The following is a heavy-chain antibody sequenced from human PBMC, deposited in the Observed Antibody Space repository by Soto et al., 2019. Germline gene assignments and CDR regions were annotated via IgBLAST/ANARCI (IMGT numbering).Heavy chain of an antibody. J-gene: IGHJ5*02. CDR2: IIPIFGTA. CDR1: GGTFSSYA. V-gene: IGHV1-69*12. Sequence: QVQLVQSGAEVKKPGSSVKVSCKASGGTFSSYAISWVRQAPGQGLEWMGGIIPIFGTANYAQKFQGRVTSTAAEYTSTAYMELSSLRSEDTAVYYCARGVRDSNYVEWFDPWGQGTLVTVSS. D-gene: IGHD4-4*01. CDR3: ARGVRDSNYVEWFDP.